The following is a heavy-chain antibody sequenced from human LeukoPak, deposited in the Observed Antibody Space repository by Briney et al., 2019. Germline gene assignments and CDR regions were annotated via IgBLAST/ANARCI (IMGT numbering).Heavy chain of an antibody. Sequence: ASVKVSCKASGGTFSKYTISWVRQRPGQGLEWMGGITPLFGTANYAQKFQGRVTITADESASTAYMELSSLRSEDTAVYYCARDSSGIRSLIAHWGQGTLVTVSS. V-gene: IGHV1-69*13. CDR3: ARDSSGIRSLIAH. CDR2: ITPLFGTA. J-gene: IGHJ1*01. D-gene: IGHD6-13*01. CDR1: GGTFSKYT.